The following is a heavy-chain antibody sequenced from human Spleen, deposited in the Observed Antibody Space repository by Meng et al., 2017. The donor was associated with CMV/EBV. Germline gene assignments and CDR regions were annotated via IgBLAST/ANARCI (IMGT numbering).Heavy chain of an antibody. CDR3: AKGVVPADHYYYYGMDV. CDR2: ISGSGGST. CDR1: GFTFSSYA. J-gene: IGHJ6*02. D-gene: IGHD2-2*01. V-gene: IGHV3-23*01. Sequence: LSLTCAASGFTFSSYAMSWVRQAPGKGLEWVSAISGSGGSTYYADSVKGRFTISRDNSKNTLYLQMNSLRAEDTAVYYCAKGVVPADHYYYYGMDVWGQGTTVTVSS.